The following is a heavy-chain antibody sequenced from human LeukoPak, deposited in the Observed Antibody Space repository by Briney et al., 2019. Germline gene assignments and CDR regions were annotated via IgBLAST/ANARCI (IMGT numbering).Heavy chain of an antibody. CDR3: AREPSADIAQDY. V-gene: IGHV3-21*01. CDR1: GFTVSSNY. J-gene: IGHJ4*02. Sequence: GGSLRLSCAASGFTVSSNYMNWVRQAPGKGLEWVSSISSSSSYIYYADSVKGRFTISRDNAKNTLYLQMNSLRAEDTAVYYCAREPSADIAQDYWGQGTLVTVSS. CDR2: ISSSSSYI. D-gene: IGHD5-12*01.